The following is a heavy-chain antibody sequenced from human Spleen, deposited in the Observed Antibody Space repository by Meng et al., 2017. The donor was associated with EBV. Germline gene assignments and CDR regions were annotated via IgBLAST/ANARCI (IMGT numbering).Heavy chain of an antibody. CDR3: ARVNWSSPYNFDY. CDR2: IYYTGST. J-gene: IGHJ4*02. Sequence: VQLQQWGAGLLKPSETLSLTCAVYGGSFSNYSWSWIRHPPGKGLEWIGYIYYTGSTYYNPSLKSRITTSLDTSKNQFSLKLSAVTAADTAVYYCARVNWSSPYNFDYWGQGTLVTVSS. D-gene: IGHD1-1*01. V-gene: IGHV4-34*02. CDR1: GGSFSNYS.